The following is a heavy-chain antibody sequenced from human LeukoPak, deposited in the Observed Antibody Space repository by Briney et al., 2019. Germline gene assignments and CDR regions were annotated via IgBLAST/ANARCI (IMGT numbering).Heavy chain of an antibody. D-gene: IGHD2-15*01. CDR3: ARGRRLRWYSY. CDR2: IYYSGST. CDR1: GGSISSSSYY. J-gene: IGHJ4*02. V-gene: IGHV4-39*01. Sequence: SETLSLTCTVSGGSISSSSYYWGWIRQPPGKGLEWIGSIYYSGSTYYNPSLKSRVTISVDTSKNQFSLKLSSVTAADTAVYYCARGRRLRWYSYWGQGTLVTVSS.